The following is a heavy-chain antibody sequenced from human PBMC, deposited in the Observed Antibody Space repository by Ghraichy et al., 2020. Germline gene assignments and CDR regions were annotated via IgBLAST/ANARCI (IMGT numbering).Heavy chain of an antibody. CDR2: ISGSGSST. CDR1: GFTFSSYA. V-gene: IGHV3-23*01. Sequence: GGSLRLSCAASGFTFSSYAMSWVRQAPGKGLEWVSAISGSGSSTYYADSVKGRFTISRDNSKNTLYLQMNSLRAEYTAVYYCARYGSGSYYDYWGQGTLVTVSS. CDR3: ARYGSGSYYDY. J-gene: IGHJ4*02. D-gene: IGHD3-10*01.